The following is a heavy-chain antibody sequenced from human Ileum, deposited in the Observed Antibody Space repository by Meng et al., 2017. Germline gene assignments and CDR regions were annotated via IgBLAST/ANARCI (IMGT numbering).Heavy chain of an antibody. V-gene: IGHV4-4*02. D-gene: IGHD3-22*01. CDR2: IFQSGRT. J-gene: IGHJ4*02. Sequence: QVQLEESGPRRVKPSGPLSLTCAVSGTWWSWVRQPPGKGLEWIGEIFQSGRTNYNPSLKSRVTISIDKSKSQISLQLSAVTAADTAVYSCATSNDRDVYYLGYWGQGTLVTVSS. CDR3: ATSNDRDVYYLGY. CDR1: GTW.